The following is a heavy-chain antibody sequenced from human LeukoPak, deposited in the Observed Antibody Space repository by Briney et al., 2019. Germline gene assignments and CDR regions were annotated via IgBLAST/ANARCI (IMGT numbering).Heavy chain of an antibody. Sequence: PSETLSLTCSVSGGSISSSSYYWGWIRQPPGKGLEWIGSIYYSGSTYYNPSLKSRVTISVDTSKNQFSLKLSSVTAADTAVYYCARDLGAGTYYWGQGTLVTVSS. CDR2: IYYSGST. J-gene: IGHJ4*02. CDR3: ARDLGAGTYY. V-gene: IGHV4-39*02. D-gene: IGHD6-19*01. CDR1: GGSISSSSYY.